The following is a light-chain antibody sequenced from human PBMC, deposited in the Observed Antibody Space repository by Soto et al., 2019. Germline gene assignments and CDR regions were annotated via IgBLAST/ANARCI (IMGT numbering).Light chain of an antibody. CDR2: DAS. CDR1: QSVRSN. V-gene: IGKV3-15*01. Sequence: EIVMTQSPATLSVSPGERATLSCRASQSVRSNLAWYQQKPGQAPRLLIYDASTRTTGIPARCSGSGSGTEFTLTISSLQSEDFAVYYCQQYNNWPPMAFGQGTKVEIK. CDR3: QQYNNWPPMA. J-gene: IGKJ1*01.